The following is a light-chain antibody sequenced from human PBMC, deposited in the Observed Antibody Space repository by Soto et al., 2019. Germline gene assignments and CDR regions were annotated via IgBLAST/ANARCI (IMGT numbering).Light chain of an antibody. CDR1: QSISSY. Sequence: DIQMTQSPSSLSASVGDRVTITCRASQSISSYLNWYQQKPGKAPKLLIYAASSLQSGVPSRFSGSGSGTDFTLTISSLQPEDFATYYCQQSYSTPPNHFGGGTKVEIK. J-gene: IGKJ4*01. CDR3: QQSYSTPPNH. CDR2: AAS. V-gene: IGKV1-39*01.